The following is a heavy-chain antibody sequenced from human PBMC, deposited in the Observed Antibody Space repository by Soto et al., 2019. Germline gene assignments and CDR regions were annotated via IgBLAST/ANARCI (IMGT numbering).Heavy chain of an antibody. CDR1: GYSFTSYW. CDR3: ARQISDSSSWYYYYMDV. CDR2: IYPGDSDT. V-gene: IGHV5-51*01. Sequence: PGESLKISCKGSGYSFTSYWIGWVRQMPGKSLEWMGIIYPGDSDTRYSPSFQGQVTISADKSISTAYLQWSSLKASDTAMYYCARQISDSSSWYYYYMDVWGKGTTVTAP. J-gene: IGHJ6*03. D-gene: IGHD6-13*01.